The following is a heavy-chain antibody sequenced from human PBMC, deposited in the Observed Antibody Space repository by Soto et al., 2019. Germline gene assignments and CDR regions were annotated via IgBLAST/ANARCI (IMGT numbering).Heavy chain of an antibody. J-gene: IGHJ2*01. Sequence: SVKVSCKASGGTFSSYAISWVRQTPGQGLEWMGGIIPNFGTANYAQKFQGRVTITADESTSTAYMELSSLRSEDTAVYYCARGDTAEKYWYFDLWGRGTLVTVSS. V-gene: IGHV1-69*13. D-gene: IGHD6-13*01. CDR1: GGTFSSYA. CDR2: IIPNFGTA. CDR3: ARGDTAEKYWYFDL.